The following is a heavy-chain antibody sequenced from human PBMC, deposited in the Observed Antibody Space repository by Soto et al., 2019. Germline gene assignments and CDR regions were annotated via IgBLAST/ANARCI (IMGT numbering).Heavy chain of an antibody. CDR1: GGSISSGGYY. V-gene: IGHV4-31*03. CDR2: IYYSGST. D-gene: IGHD6-19*01. CDR3: ARVDSSGWYQLSA. Sequence: SETLSLTCTVSGGSISSGGYYWSWIRQHPGKGLEWIGYIYYSGSTYYNPSLKSRVTISVDTSKNQFSLKLSSVTAADTAVYYCARVDSSGWYQLSAWGQGTLVTVSS. J-gene: IGHJ5*02.